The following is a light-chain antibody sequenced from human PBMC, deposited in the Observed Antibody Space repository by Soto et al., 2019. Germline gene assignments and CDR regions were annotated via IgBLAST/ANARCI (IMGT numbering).Light chain of an antibody. CDR3: CSFASSNTWV. CDR2: EVT. Sequence: QSVLTQPPSASGSPGQSVTISCTGTSSDVGAYNYVSWYQQHAGKAPKLVIYEVTKRPSGVPDRLSGSKSANTASLTVSGLQAEEEDDYYCCSFASSNTWVFGGGTKLTVL. CDR1: SSDVGAYNY. J-gene: IGLJ3*02. V-gene: IGLV2-8*01.